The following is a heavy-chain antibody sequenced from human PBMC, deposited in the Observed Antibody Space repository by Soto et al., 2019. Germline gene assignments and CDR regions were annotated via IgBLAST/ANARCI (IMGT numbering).Heavy chain of an antibody. Sequence: GGSLRLSCAASGFTFSSYAMSWVRQAPGKGLEWVSAISGSGGSTYYADSVKGRFTISRDNSKNTLYLQMNSLRAEDTAVYYCAKDGHYDILTGYYDVFDYWGQGTLVTVSS. CDR3: AKDGHYDILTGYYDVFDY. D-gene: IGHD3-9*01. CDR1: GFTFSSYA. CDR2: ISGSGGST. J-gene: IGHJ4*02. V-gene: IGHV3-23*01.